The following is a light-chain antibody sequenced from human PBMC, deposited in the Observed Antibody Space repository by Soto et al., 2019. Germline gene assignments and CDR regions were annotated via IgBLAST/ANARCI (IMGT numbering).Light chain of an antibody. J-gene: IGKJ1*01. CDR3: QQDCSSSWT. V-gene: IGKV3-20*01. CDR1: QSISSSY. Sequence: EIVLTQSPGTLSLSPGKRATLSCRASQSISSSYLAWYQQRPGQAPRLLIYGASSSATGIPDRLSVSGSGTDFTLTNSRLEPEDFAVYYCQQDCSSSWTFGQGTKVEIK. CDR2: GAS.